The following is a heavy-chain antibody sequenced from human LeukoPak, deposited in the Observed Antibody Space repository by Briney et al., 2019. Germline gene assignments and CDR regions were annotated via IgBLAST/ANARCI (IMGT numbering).Heavy chain of an antibody. Sequence: SETLSLTCTVSGGSISSSSYYWGWIRQPPGKGLEWIGSIYYSGSTYYNPSLKSRVTISVDTSKNQFSLKLSSVTAADTAVYYCARLKDCGYDVDYWGQGTLVTVSS. D-gene: IGHD5-12*01. CDR2: IYYSGST. V-gene: IGHV4-39*01. CDR1: GGSISSSSYY. J-gene: IGHJ4*02. CDR3: ARLKDCGYDVDY.